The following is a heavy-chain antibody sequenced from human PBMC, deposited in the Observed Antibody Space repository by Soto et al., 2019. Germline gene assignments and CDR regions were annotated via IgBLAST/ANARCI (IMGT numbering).Heavy chain of an antibody. CDR2: INPSGGST. J-gene: IGHJ2*01. CDR1: GYTFTSYY. D-gene: IGHD3-10*01. Sequence: QVQLVQSGAEVKKPGASVKVSCKASGYTFTSYYMHWVRQAPGQGLEWMGIINPSGGSTSYAQKFQGRVTMTRDTSTSTVDMDLSSLRSEDTAVYYCARDYFGSGSSPGWYFDLWGRGTRVTVSS. CDR3: ARDYFGSGSSPGWYFDL. V-gene: IGHV1-46*03.